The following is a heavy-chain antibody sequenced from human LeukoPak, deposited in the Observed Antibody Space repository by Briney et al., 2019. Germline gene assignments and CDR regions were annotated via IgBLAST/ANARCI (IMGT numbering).Heavy chain of an antibody. CDR2: IYYSGST. J-gene: IGHJ5*02. V-gene: IGHV4-59*01. CDR1: GGSISSYY. Sequence: SESLSLTCTVSGGSISSYYWSWIRQPPGKGLEWIGYIYYSGSTNYNPSLKSRVPISVDTSKNQFSLKLSSVTAADTAVYYCARGTYYYGSGSNWFDPWGQGTLVTVSS. CDR3: ARGTYYYGSGSNWFDP. D-gene: IGHD3-10*01.